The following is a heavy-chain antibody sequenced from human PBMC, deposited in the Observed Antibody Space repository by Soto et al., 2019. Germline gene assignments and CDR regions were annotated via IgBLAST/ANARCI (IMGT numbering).Heavy chain of an antibody. CDR2: IIPIFGTA. D-gene: IGHD1-26*01. CDR1: GGTFSSYS. V-gene: IGHV1-69*01. CDR3: ARDGGRNSGGIDY. J-gene: IGHJ4*02. Sequence: QVQLVQSGAEVKKPGSSVKVSCKASGGTFSSYSINWVRQAPGQGLEWMGEIIPIFGTANYAQKFQGRVTITADESTSTAYLALSSLRYEDTAVYYCARDGGRNSGGIDYWGQGNLVTVSS.